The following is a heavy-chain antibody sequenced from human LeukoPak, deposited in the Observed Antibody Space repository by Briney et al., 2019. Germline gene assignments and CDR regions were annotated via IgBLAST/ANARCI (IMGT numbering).Heavy chain of an antibody. J-gene: IGHJ4*02. Sequence: GASGKVSCKASGYTFTSYGISWVRQAPGQGLEWMGCISAYNGNTNYAQKLQGRVTMTTDTSTSTAYMELRSLRSDDTAVYYCARVRYFDRPPRTLDYWGQGTLVTVSS. CDR2: ISAYNGNT. CDR1: GYTFTSYG. CDR3: ARVRYFDRPPRTLDY. V-gene: IGHV1-18*01. D-gene: IGHD3-9*01.